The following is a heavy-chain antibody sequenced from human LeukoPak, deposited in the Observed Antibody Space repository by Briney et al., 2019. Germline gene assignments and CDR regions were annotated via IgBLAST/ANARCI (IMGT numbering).Heavy chain of an antibody. V-gene: IGHV4-59*08. CDR3: ARGVPALGFCSGGSCYSYYFDY. Sequence: KPSETLSLTCTVSGDSIGNYFWNWIRQPPGKGLEWIGYIYYSGSTNYSPSLKNRVTMSVDTSKNRFSLRLSSVTAADTAVYYCARGVPALGFCSGGSCYSYYFDYWGQGTLVTVSS. CDR2: IYYSGST. J-gene: IGHJ4*02. CDR1: GDSIGNYF. D-gene: IGHD2-15*01.